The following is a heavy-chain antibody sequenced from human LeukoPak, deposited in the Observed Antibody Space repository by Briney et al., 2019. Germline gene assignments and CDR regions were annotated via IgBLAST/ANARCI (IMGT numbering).Heavy chain of an antibody. CDR2: IYYSGST. CDR1: GGSISSYY. CDR3: ARHSGRAVAGADLDY. D-gene: IGHD6-19*01. V-gene: IGHV4-59*08. J-gene: IGHJ4*02. Sequence: PSETLSLTCTVSGGSISSYYWSWIRQPPGKGLEWVGYIYYSGSTNYNPSLKSRVTISVDTSKNQFSLKLSSVTAGDTAVYYCARHSGRAVAGADLDYWGQGILVTASS.